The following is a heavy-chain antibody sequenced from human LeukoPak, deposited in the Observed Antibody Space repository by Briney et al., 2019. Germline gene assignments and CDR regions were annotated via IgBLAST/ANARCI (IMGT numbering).Heavy chain of an antibody. CDR3: AVPDNYYDSSGYLNELFQH. V-gene: IGHV4-39*01. CDR2: IYYSGST. D-gene: IGHD3-22*01. Sequence: SETLSLTCTVSGGSISSSSHYWGWIRQPPGKGLEWIGSIYYSGSTYYNPSLKSRVTISVDTSKNQFSLKLSSVTAADTAVYYCAVPDNYYDSSGYLNELFQHWGQGTLVTVSS. J-gene: IGHJ1*01. CDR1: GGSISSSSHY.